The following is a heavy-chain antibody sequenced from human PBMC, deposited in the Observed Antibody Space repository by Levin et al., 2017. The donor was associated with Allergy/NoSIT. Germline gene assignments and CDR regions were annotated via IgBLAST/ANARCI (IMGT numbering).Heavy chain of an antibody. CDR3: ARRSAYHEYFEY. CDR2: IYPGDSDT. D-gene: IGHD3-16*01. Sequence: ASVKVSCKGSGYSFTSYWIGWVRQMPGKGLEWMGIIYPGDSDTRYSPSFQGQVTISADKSINTAYLQWTSLRASDTAMYYCARRSAYHEYFEYWGQGTLVTVSS. V-gene: IGHV5-51*01. CDR1: GYSFTSYW. J-gene: IGHJ1*01.